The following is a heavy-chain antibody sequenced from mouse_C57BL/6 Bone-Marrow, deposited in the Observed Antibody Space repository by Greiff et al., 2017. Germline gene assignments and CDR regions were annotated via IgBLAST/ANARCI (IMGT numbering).Heavy chain of an antibody. CDR2: IDPSDSYT. V-gene: IGHV1-50*01. Sequence: QVQLQQPGAELVKPGASVTLSCKASGYTFTSYWLQWVKQRPGQGLEWIGEIDPSDSYTNYNQKFKGKATLTVDTSSSTAYMQLSSRTSEDSAVYYCAREGLRQEAYFDYWGQGTTLTVSS. CDR3: AREGLRQEAYFDY. J-gene: IGHJ2*01. D-gene: IGHD2-4*01. CDR1: GYTFTSYW.